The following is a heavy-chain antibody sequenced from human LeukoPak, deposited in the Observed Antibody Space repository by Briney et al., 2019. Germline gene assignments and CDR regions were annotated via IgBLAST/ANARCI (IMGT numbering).Heavy chain of an antibody. J-gene: IGHJ6*03. Sequence: GGSLRLYCAASGFTFKNAWMAWVRQAPGKGLEWVGRIRTKANGYATAYAESVKGRFTVSRDDSKNTAYLQMNSLNTEDTAVYYCTSGVVYCMDVWGKGTTVTVSS. D-gene: IGHD2-15*01. CDR2: IRTKANGYAT. V-gene: IGHV3-73*01. CDR1: GFTFKNAW. CDR3: TSGVVYCMDV.